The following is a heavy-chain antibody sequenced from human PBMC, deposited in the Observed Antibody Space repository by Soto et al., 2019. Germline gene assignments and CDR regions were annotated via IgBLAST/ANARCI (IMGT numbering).Heavy chain of an antibody. CDR1: GESFGGYD. D-gene: IGHD1-26*01. V-gene: IGHV4-34*02. Sequence: QVQLQQWGAGLLKPSETLSLTCDVSGESFGGYDWSWIRQSPGKGLEWIGDITHRGSTNYNPSLKSRVTLSVDTSKRQFSLKLSSVTAADTAVYYCARGGAHAKSWSVFYHSGYGVDFLGQGTTVTVSS. J-gene: IGHJ6*02. CDR2: ITHRGST. CDR3: ARGGAHAKSWSVFYHSGYGVDF.